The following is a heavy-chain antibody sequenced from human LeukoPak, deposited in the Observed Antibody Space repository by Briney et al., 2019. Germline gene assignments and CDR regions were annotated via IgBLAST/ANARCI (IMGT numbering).Heavy chain of an antibody. V-gene: IGHV1-69*13. CDR1: GGTFSSYA. Sequence: GASVKVSCKASGGTFSSYAISWVRQAPGQGLEWMGGIIPIFGTANYTQKFQGRVTITADESTSTAYMELSSLRSEDTAVYYCARPHDYGDYYFDYWGQGTLVTVPS. CDR2: IIPIFGTA. D-gene: IGHD4-17*01. CDR3: ARPHDYGDYYFDY. J-gene: IGHJ4*02.